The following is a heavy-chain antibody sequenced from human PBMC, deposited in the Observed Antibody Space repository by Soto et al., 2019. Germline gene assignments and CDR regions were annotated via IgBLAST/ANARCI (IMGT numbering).Heavy chain of an antibody. Sequence: LRLSCAASGFTFSNYWMSWVRQAPGKGLEWVANIKQDGSENYYVDSVKGRFTTSRDNTKNSFYLQMNSLRAEDTAVYYCTTGSLTTYTRAEDHWGQGTLVTVSS. D-gene: IGHD2-2*02. J-gene: IGHJ4*02. CDR2: IKQDGSEN. CDR3: TTGSLTTYTRAEDH. CDR1: GFTFSNYW. V-gene: IGHV3-7*01.